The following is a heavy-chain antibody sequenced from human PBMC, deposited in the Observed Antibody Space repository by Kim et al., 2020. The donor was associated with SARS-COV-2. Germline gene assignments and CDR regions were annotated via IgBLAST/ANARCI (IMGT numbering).Heavy chain of an antibody. J-gene: IGHJ1*01. CDR1: GFTFSSYA. CDR2: IWYYGSNK. V-gene: IGHV3-33*06. CDR3: AKVGSIAARPGHFQH. D-gene: IGHD6-6*01. Sequence: GGSLRLSCAASGFTFSSYAMHWVRQAPGKGLEWVAVIWYYGSNKYYADSVKGRFTISRDNSKNTLYLQMNSLRAEDTAVYYCAKVGSIAARPGHFQHWGQGTLVTVSS.